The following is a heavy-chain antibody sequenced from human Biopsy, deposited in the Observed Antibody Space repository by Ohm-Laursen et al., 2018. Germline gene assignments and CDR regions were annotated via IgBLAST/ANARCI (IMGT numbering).Heavy chain of an antibody. CDR2: FDAEDGET. CDR3: ATAPLLVAASFDS. D-gene: IGHD2-15*01. V-gene: IGHV1-24*01. J-gene: IGHJ4*02. Sequence: VSSVKVSCKVSGSSLTEFSIHWVRQTPGKGPQWMGGFDAEDGETLQSQHFLGRVTMTADTSRDTTFMELGSLTSDDTAVYYCATAPLLVAASFDSWGQGTLVTVSS. CDR1: GSSLTEFS.